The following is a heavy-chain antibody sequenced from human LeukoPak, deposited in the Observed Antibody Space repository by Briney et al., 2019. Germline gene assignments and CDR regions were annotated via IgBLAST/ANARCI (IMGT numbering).Heavy chain of an antibody. D-gene: IGHD3-10*01. V-gene: IGHV1-8*01. CDR1: RYTFTSYD. J-gene: IGHJ4*02. CDR2: MNPNTGRT. Sequence: ASVKVSCKASRYTFTSYDINWVREAAGHGLQWMGWMNPNTGRTGYAQKFQGRITMTRDTSINTAYMELTNLRSEDTAIYYCARLSQAPDYYTLGGYYYLGYWGQGTPVTVSS. CDR3: ARLSQAPDYYTLGGYYYLGY.